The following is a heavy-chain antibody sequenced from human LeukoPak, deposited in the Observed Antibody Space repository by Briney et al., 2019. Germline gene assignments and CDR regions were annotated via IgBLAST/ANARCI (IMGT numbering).Heavy chain of an antibody. Sequence: PSETLSLTCAVSGASISSSNWSSWLRQPPGKGLEWIGGIYHSGSTNYNPSLKSRVTISVDKSKNQFSLKLSSVTAADTAVYYCARAGYSSGWYGSYFDYWGQGTLVTVSS. CDR2: IYHSGST. V-gene: IGHV4-4*02. D-gene: IGHD6-19*01. J-gene: IGHJ4*02. CDR3: ARAGYSSGWYGSYFDY. CDR1: GASISSSNW.